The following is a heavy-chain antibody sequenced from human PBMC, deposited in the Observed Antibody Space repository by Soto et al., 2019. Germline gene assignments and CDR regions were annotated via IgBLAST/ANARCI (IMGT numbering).Heavy chain of an antibody. CDR3: ARRASSGWYSLDY. CDR2: VSPNGSNT. J-gene: IGHJ4*02. CDR1: GFIFSNYP. V-gene: IGHV3-23*01. D-gene: IGHD6-19*01. Sequence: PGGSLRLSCAVSGFIFSNYPMSWVRQAPGKGLEWVSSVSPNGSNTYYADSVKGRFTMSRDNSDNRLHLQMHSLTAEDTAVYFCARRASSGWYSLDYWGQGTLVTVSS.